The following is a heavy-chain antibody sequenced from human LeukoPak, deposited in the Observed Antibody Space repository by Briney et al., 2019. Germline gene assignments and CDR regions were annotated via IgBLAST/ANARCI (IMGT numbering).Heavy chain of an antibody. Sequence: ASVKVSCKASGYTFTSYGISWVRQAPGQGLERMGWISAYNGNTNYAQKLQGRVTMTTDTSTSTAYMELRSLRSDDTAVYYCARALPVAAAGTEVDYWGQGTLVTVSS. CDR1: GYTFTSYG. V-gene: IGHV1-18*01. J-gene: IGHJ4*02. CDR2: ISAYNGNT. D-gene: IGHD6-13*01. CDR3: ARALPVAAAGTEVDY.